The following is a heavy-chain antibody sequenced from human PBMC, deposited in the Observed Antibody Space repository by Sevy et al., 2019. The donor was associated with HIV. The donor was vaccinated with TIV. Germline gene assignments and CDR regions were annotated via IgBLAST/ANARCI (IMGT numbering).Heavy chain of an antibody. D-gene: IGHD3-16*01. V-gene: IGHV1-24*01. Sequence: ASVKVSCKVSGKNLNDLPMHWVRQAPGKGLEWMGRFDHEDGERIYARKFQGRVTMTEDTSRDTAYMELNSLRSEDTAIYYCATTREYYEDNSGYLDYWGQGILVTVSS. J-gene: IGHJ4*02. CDR1: GKNLNDLP. CDR2: FDHEDGER. CDR3: ATTREYYEDNSGYLDY.